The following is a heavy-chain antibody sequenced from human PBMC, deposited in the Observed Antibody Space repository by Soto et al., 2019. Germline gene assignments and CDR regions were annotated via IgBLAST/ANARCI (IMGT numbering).Heavy chain of an antibody. CDR3: AHSAQLWLKGDAFDI. V-gene: IGHV2-5*02. J-gene: IGHJ3*02. D-gene: IGHD5-18*01. CDR2: IYWDDDK. CDR1: GFPLSTSGVG. Sequence: QITLKESGPTLVKPTQTLTLTCTFSGFPLSTSGVGVGWIRQPPGKALEWLALIYWDDDKRYSPSLKSRLTITKDTSKNQVVLTMTNMDPVDTAKYYCAHSAQLWLKGDAFDIWGKGTMVTVSS.